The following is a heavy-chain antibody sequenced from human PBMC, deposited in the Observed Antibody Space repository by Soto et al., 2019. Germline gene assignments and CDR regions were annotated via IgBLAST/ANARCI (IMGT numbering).Heavy chain of an antibody. CDR3: ARGCSGCSCYSSP. V-gene: IGHV1-69*06. J-gene: IGHJ5*02. CDR1: GGTFSSYA. CDR2: IIPIFGTA. Sequence: QVQLVQSGAEVKKPGSSVKVACKASGGTFSSYAISWVRQAPGQGLEWMGGIIPIFGTANYAQKFQGRVTITADKSTTTAYMELSSLRSEDMAVYYWARGCSGCSCYSSPRGQGTLVTVSS. D-gene: IGHD2-15*01.